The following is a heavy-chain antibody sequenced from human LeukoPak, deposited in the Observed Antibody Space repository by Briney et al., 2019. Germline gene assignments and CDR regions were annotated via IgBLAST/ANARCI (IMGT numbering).Heavy chain of an antibody. Sequence: VASVKVSCKASGYTFTSYYMHWVRQAPGQGLEWMGIINPSGGSTSYAQKFQGRVTMTRDTSTSTVYMELSSLRSEDTAVYYCARSTVTNYFPNWFDPWGQGTLVTVSS. V-gene: IGHV1-46*01. D-gene: IGHD4-17*01. CDR1: GYTFTSYY. CDR3: ARSTVTNYFPNWFDP. J-gene: IGHJ5*02. CDR2: INPSGGST.